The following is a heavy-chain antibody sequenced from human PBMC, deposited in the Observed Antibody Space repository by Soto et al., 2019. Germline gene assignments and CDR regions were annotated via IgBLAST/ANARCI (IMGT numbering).Heavy chain of an antibody. CDR3: ARTGAYGSVSSSLPHFDD. D-gene: IGHD3-10*01. J-gene: IGHJ4*02. CDR1: GTSFSGFY. V-gene: IGHV4-34*01. Sequence: QVQLQQWGAGLLKPAETLSLTCAVYGTSFSGFYWSWIRQPPGQGLEWVGEVNHSGSTNYNPSLKSRVTMSVDTSKNQVVLKVTSVTAADTAMYYCARTGAYGSVSSSLPHFDDWGQGTLVTVSS. CDR2: VNHSGST.